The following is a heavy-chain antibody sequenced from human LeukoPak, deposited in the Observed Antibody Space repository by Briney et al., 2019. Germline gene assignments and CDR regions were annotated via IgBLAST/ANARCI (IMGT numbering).Heavy chain of an antibody. V-gene: IGHV1-2*02. CDR3: ASGRELLHVDY. CDR1: GYTFTGYY. D-gene: IGHD1-26*01. J-gene: IGHJ4*02. Sequence: ASVKVSCKASGYTFTGYYMHWVRQPPAKGLAWMGWINPNSGGTNYAQKFQGRFTMTRDTSISTAYMELSRLRSDDTAVYYCASGRELLHVDYWGQGTLVTVSS. CDR2: INPNSGGT.